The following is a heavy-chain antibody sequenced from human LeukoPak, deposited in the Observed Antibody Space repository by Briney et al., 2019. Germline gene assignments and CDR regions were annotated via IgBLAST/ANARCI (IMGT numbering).Heavy chain of an antibody. D-gene: IGHD6-19*01. CDR3: ARDFGTTGWHTFDY. V-gene: IGHV6-1*01. Sequence: SQTLSLTCFVSGDSVSSKNGAWNWIRQSPSRGLEWLGRTYYRSKWYNDYAESMEGRMTISQDTSKNQYSLHLNSVTPDDTAVYYCARDFGTTGWHTFDYWGQGTLVTLSS. J-gene: IGHJ4*02. CDR1: GDSVSSKNGA. CDR2: TYYRSKWYN.